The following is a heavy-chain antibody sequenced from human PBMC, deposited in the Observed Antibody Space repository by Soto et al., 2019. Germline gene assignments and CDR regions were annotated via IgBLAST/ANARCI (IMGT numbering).Heavy chain of an antibody. Sequence: SETLSLTCTISGGSVTTYYWSWIRQPPGKGLEWIANINCSGSTNYNPSLKSRVTISVDTSKNQFSLKVSSVTAADTAVYYCARDYISGWTRWFDPWGQGTLVTVS. CDR2: INCSGST. J-gene: IGHJ5*02. CDR1: GGSVTTYY. CDR3: ARDYISGWTRWFDP. V-gene: IGHV4-59*02. D-gene: IGHD6-19*01.